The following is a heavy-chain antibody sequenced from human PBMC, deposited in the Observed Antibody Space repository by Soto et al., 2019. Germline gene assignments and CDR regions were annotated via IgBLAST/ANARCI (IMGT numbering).Heavy chain of an antibody. CDR3: ARGSGAKLSSS. V-gene: IGHV1-69*13. Sequence: SVKVSCKASGGTFSSYRINWVRQAPGQGLEWVGGIVPIYRTADYAQKFQGRVTITADESARTAYMELRSLKSQDTAVYYCARGSGAKLSSSWGQGTLVTVSS. CDR1: GGTFSSYR. CDR2: IVPIYRTA. J-gene: IGHJ4*02. D-gene: IGHD6-13*01.